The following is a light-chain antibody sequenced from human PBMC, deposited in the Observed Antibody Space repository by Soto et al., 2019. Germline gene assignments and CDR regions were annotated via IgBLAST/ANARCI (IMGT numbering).Light chain of an antibody. CDR2: SNN. V-gene: IGLV1-44*01. Sequence: QPVLTQPPSASGTPGQRVTISCSGSSSNIGSNTVNWYQQLPGTAPKLLIYSNNQRPSGVPDRFSGSKSGTSASLAIGGLRFGEGVDYYCAEWVASVNGVVFGGGPRLTVL. CDR1: SSNIGSNT. J-gene: IGLJ2*01. CDR3: AEWVASVNGVV.